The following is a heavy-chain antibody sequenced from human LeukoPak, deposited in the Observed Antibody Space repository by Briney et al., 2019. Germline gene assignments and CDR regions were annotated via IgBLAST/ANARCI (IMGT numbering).Heavy chain of an antibody. D-gene: IGHD1-26*01. CDR3: AKLEIGGASRNYFDY. CDR2: IYPGDSDT. V-gene: IGHV5-51*01. Sequence: GESLMISCKGSGYSFTNYWIGWVRQMPGKGLECMGIIYPGDSDTRYNPSFQGQVTISADNSISTAYLQWSSLQAWDTAMYYGAKLEIGGASRNYFDYWGQGTLVTVSS. J-gene: IGHJ4*02. CDR1: GYSFTNYW.